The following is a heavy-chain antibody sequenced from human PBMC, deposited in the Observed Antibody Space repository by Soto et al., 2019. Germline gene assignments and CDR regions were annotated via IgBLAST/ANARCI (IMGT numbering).Heavy chain of an antibody. CDR2: INSGSTSV. D-gene: IGHD1-1*01. Sequence: EVQLVESGGGLVQPGGSLRLSCVASGFTFNSYSMNWVRQAPGKGLEWISYINSGSTSVFYADSVKGRFTISRDNAKNSLYLQMNSLRAEDTAVYYCASSTTPDAYWGQGNLVNVSS. CDR1: GFTFNSYS. V-gene: IGHV3-48*01. CDR3: ASSTTPDAY. J-gene: IGHJ4*02.